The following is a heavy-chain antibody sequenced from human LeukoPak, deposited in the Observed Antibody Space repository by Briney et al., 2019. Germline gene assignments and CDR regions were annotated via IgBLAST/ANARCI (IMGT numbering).Heavy chain of an antibody. D-gene: IGHD3-3*01. CDR1: GGSISSGGYY. CDR3: ARDTSYYDFWSGYYHPLYYFDY. J-gene: IGHJ4*02. CDR2: IYYSGST. V-gene: IGHV4-31*03. Sequence: PSQTLSLTCTVSGGSISSGGYYWSWIRQHPGKGLEWIGYIYYSGSTYYNPSLKSRVTISVDTSKNQFSLKLSSVTAADTAVYYCARDTSYYDFWSGYYHPLYYFDYWGQGTLVTVSP.